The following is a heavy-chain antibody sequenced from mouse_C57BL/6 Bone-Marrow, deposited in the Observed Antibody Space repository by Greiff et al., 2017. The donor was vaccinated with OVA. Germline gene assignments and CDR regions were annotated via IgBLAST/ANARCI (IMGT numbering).Heavy chain of an antibody. CDR1: GFNIKDDY. Sequence: EVKLVESGAELVRPGASVKLSCTASGFNIKDDYMHWVKQRPEQGLEWIGWIDPENGDTEYASKFQGKATITADTSSNTAYLQLSSLTSEDTAVYYCTSYYSNTGFAYWGQGTLVTVSA. CDR3: TSYYSNTGFAY. CDR2: IDPENGDT. J-gene: IGHJ3*01. D-gene: IGHD2-5*01. V-gene: IGHV14-4*01.